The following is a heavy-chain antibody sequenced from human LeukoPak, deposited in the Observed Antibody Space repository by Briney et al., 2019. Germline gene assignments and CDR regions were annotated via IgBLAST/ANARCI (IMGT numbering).Heavy chain of an antibody. Sequence: SETLSLTCTVSGASISSYYWSWIRHPPEEGPEWIGYIYYFGSTNYNASLKSRVTISVDTSKNHYSLKLSPGTAADTAVYYCARISTSAPYFDYWGQGTLVTVSS. D-gene: IGHD6-6*01. V-gene: IGHV4-59*08. CDR2: IYYFGST. CDR1: GASISSYY. J-gene: IGHJ4*02. CDR3: ARISTSAPYFDY.